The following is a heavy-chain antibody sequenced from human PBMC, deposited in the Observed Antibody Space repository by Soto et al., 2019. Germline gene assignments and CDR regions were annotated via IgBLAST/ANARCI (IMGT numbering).Heavy chain of an antibody. J-gene: IGHJ6*02. Sequence: QVQLQESGPGLVKPSQTLSLTCTVSGGSISSGGYYWSWIRQHPGKGLEWIGYIYYSGSTYYNPARKSRVTISVDTSKNPFSLKLSSVTAADTAVYYCARVCGGDCHYGMDVWGQGTTVTVSS. CDR1: GGSISSGGYY. CDR3: ARVCGGDCHYGMDV. D-gene: IGHD2-21*02. V-gene: IGHV4-31*03. CDR2: IYYSGST.